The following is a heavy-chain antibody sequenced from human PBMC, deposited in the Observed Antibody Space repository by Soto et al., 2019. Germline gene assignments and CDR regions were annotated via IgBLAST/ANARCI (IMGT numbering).Heavy chain of an antibody. D-gene: IGHD3-3*01. CDR2: FDPEDGET. CDR3: ATYDFWSGSPHKDIDY. V-gene: IGHV1-24*01. J-gene: IGHJ4*02. Sequence: ASVKVSCKVSGYTLTELSMHWVRQAPGKGLEWMVGFDPEDGETIYAQKFQGRVTMTEDTSTDTAYMELSSLRSEDTAVYYCATYDFWSGSPHKDIDYWGQGTLVTVSS. CDR1: GYTLTELS.